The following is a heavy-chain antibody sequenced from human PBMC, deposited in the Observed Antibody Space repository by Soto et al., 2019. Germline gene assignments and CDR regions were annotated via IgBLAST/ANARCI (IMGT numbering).Heavy chain of an antibody. V-gene: IGHV3-33*01. CDR3: ASYIQLWLARFYYYYGMDV. D-gene: IGHD5-18*01. J-gene: IGHJ6*02. CDR2: IWYDGSNK. CDR1: GFTFSSYG. Sequence: PGGSLRLSCAASGFTFSSYGMHWVRQAPGKGLEWVAVIWYDGSNKYYADSVKGRFTISRDNSKNTLYLQMNSLRAEDTAVYYCASYIQLWLARFYYYYGMDVWGQGTTVTLSS.